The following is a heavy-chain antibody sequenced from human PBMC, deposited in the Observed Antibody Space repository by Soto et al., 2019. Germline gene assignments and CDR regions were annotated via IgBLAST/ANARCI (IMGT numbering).Heavy chain of an antibody. CDR3: AKVEYYYDSSGGLIDY. J-gene: IGHJ4*02. Sequence: QVQLVESGGGVVQPGRSLRLSCAASGFTFSSYGMHWVRQAPGKGLEWVAVISYDGSNKYYADSVKGRFTISRDNSKNTLYLQMNSLRAEDTAVCYCAKVEYYYDSSGGLIDYWGQGTLVTVSS. V-gene: IGHV3-30*18. CDR2: ISYDGSNK. D-gene: IGHD3-22*01. CDR1: GFTFSSYG.